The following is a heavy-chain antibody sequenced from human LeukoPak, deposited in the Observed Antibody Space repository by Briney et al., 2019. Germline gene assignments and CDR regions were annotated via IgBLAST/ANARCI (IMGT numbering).Heavy chain of an antibody. J-gene: IGHJ4*02. V-gene: IGHV1-24*01. D-gene: IGHD3-22*01. CDR2: FDPEDGET. CDR3: ATADDSSGSFDY. CDR1: GYTFTGYY. Sequence: RASVTVSCKASGYTFTGYYMHWVRQAPGQGLEWMGGFDPEDGETIYAQKFQGRVTMTEDTSTDTAYMELSSLRSEDTAVYYCATADDSSGSFDYWGQGTLVTVSS.